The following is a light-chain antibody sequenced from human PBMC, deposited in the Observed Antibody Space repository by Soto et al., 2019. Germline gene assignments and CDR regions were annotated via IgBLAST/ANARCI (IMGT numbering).Light chain of an antibody. CDR3: QQYNSYST. CDR1: ESISSW. CDR2: DSS. V-gene: IGKV1-5*01. Sequence: DIQMTQSPSTLSASVGDRVTITCRASESISSWLAWYQQKPGNATKLLIYDSSSLESGVPSRFSGSGSGTEFHLTISSLQPDDFATYYCQQYNSYSTFGQGTKVEIK. J-gene: IGKJ1*01.